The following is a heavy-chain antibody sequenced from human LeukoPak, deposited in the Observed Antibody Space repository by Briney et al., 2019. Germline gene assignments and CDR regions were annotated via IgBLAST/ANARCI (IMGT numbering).Heavy chain of an antibody. J-gene: IGHJ3*01. CDR1: GDSISYHYYY. Sequence: KPSETLSLTCTVSGDSISYHYYYWDWIRQPPGQGLEWIGTVYYTGNTYYNSSLKSRVAISVDTSKNQFSLQLSSMTAADTAVYYCARLRAMAGHRGGFDFWGQGTMVTVSS. CDR3: ARLRAMAGHRGGFDF. D-gene: IGHD6-19*01. V-gene: IGHV4-39*01. CDR2: VYYTGNT.